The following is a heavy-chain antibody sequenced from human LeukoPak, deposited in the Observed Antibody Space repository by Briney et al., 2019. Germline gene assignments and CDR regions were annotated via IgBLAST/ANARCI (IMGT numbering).Heavy chain of an antibody. Sequence: SETLSLTCTVSGGSISSYYWSWIRQPPGKGLEWIGYIYYSGSTNYNPSLKSRVTISVDTSKNQFSLKLSSVTAADTAVYYCARDGYYDYVWGSYRPYNWFDPWGQGTLVTVSS. CDR3: ARDGYYDYVWGSYRPYNWFDP. CDR2: IYYSGST. V-gene: IGHV4-59*01. J-gene: IGHJ5*02. CDR1: GGSISSYY. D-gene: IGHD3-16*02.